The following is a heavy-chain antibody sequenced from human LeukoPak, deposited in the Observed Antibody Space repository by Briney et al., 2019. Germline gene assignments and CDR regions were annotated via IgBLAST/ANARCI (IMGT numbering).Heavy chain of an antibody. CDR1: GFTFSSYA. CDR3: AKEVRRTTVTTMYFQH. Sequence: GGSLRLSCAASGFTFSSYAMSWVRQAPGKGLEWVSAISGSGGRTYYADSVKGRFTISRDNSKNTLYLQMNSLRAEDTAVYYCAKEVRRTTVTTMYFQHWGQGTLVTVSS. D-gene: IGHD4-17*01. CDR2: ISGSGGRT. V-gene: IGHV3-23*01. J-gene: IGHJ1*01.